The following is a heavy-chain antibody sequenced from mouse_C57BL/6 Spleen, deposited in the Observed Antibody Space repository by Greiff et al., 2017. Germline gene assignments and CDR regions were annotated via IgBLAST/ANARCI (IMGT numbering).Heavy chain of an antibody. D-gene: IGHD2-4*01. CDR3: AREVDYDYDDTYWYFDV. J-gene: IGHJ1*03. V-gene: IGHV1-85*01. CDR2: LYPRDGST. Sequence: QVQLQQSGPELVKPGASVKLSCKASGYTFTSYDINWVKQRPGQGLEWIGWLYPRDGSTKYNEKFKGKATLTVDTSSSTAYMELHSLTSEDSAVYFCAREVDYDYDDTYWYFDVWGTGTTVTVSS. CDR1: GYTFTSYD.